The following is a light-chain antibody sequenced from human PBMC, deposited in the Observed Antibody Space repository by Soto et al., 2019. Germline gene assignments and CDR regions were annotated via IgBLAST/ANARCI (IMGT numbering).Light chain of an antibody. Sequence: QSPCPLPVSPGATSTPSCVASQSVSSNSAWYQQKPGQAPRLLIYGASTRATGIPARFSGSGSGTEFTLTISSLESEDFAVYYCQQYNNWPPTFGQGTRLEIK. CDR3: QQYNNWPPT. CDR2: GAS. V-gene: IGKV3-15*01. CDR1: QSVSSN. J-gene: IGKJ5*01.